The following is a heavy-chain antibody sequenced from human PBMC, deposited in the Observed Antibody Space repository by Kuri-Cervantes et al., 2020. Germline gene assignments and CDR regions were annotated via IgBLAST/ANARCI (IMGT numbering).Heavy chain of an antibody. D-gene: IGHD3-9*01. CDR2: ISSSSSYI. Sequence: GESLKISCAASGFTSSSYSMNWVRQAPGKGLEWVSSISSSSSYIYYADSVKGRFTISRDNSKNTLYLQMNSLRAEDTAMYYCARGHRGTIVSLFDYWGQGTLVTVSS. CDR1: GFTSSSYS. CDR3: ARGHRGTIVSLFDY. J-gene: IGHJ4*02. V-gene: IGHV3-21*01.